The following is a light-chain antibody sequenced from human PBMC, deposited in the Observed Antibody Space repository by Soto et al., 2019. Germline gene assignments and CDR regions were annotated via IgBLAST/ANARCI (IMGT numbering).Light chain of an antibody. CDR1: SSDVGGYNY. J-gene: IGLJ1*01. CDR3: SSYAGSNSSAYV. V-gene: IGLV2-8*01. CDR2: EVS. Sequence: QSVLTQPPSASGSPGQSVTISCTGTSSDVGGYNYVSWYQQHPGKAPKLMIYEVSKRPSGVPDRFSGSKSGNTASLTVSGLQAEDEADDYCSSYAGSNSSAYVFGTGTKVTVL.